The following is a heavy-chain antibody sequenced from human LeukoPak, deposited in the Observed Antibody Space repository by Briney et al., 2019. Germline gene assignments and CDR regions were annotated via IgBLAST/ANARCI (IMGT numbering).Heavy chain of an antibody. CDR3: VRFGVNYDMDV. V-gene: IGHV4-59*01. J-gene: IGHJ6*02. D-gene: IGHD3-16*01. CDR2: IHYSGRA. CDR1: GGSISGYY. Sequence: SETLSLTCSVSGGSISGYYWTWVRQPPGKGLEWIGQIHYSGRADYNPSLKSRITMSVDTSRNQISLRLSSVTAADTAIYYCVRFGVNYDMDVWGQGTTVTVFS.